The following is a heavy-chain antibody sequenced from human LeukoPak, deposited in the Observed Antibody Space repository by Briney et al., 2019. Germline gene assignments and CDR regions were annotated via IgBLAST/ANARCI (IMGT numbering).Heavy chain of an antibody. J-gene: IGHJ4*02. Sequence: GGSLRLSCAASGFIFRSYAMSWVRQAPGKGLEWVSAISGSGDSTYYADSVKGRFTISRDNSKNTLYLQMNSLRTEDTAVYYCAKDSSSCYKCIDYWGQGTLVNVSS. CDR1: GFIFRSYA. V-gene: IGHV3-23*01. CDR2: ISGSGDST. CDR3: AKDSSSCYKCIDY. D-gene: IGHD6-13*01.